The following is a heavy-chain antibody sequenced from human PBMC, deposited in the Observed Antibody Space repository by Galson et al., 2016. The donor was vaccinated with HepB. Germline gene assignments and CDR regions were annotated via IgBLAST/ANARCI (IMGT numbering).Heavy chain of an antibody. D-gene: IGHD2-2*02. J-gene: IGHJ4*02. Sequence: SLRLSCAASGFTFSYAWLNWVRQAPGKGLERVGRLKSHRDGGATEFAAPATGRFTISRDDSKSTLYLQMNSLTTEDTALYYCTTGWGQCSGNCCYNPYWGQGTLVTVSS. CDR1: GFTFSYAW. V-gene: IGHV3-15*07. CDR3: TTGWGQCSGNCCYNPY. CDR2: LKSHRDGGAT.